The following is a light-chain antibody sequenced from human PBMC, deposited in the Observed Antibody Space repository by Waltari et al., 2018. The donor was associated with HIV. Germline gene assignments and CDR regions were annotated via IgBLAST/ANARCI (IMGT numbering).Light chain of an antibody. V-gene: IGLV2-14*01. CDR2: EVN. CDR1: SSDVGVYTY. J-gene: IGLJ2*01. Sequence: QSALTQPASVSGSPGQSITISCTGTSSDVGVYTYVCWHQQHPGKAPQIIINEVNKRHAGVCNRFSGSKSGNTASLTISGLQAEDEADYYCSSYAGKNTVIFGGGTKVTVL. CDR3: SSYAGKNTVI.